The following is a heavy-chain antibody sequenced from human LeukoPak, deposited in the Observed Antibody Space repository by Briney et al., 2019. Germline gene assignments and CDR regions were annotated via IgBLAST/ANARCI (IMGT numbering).Heavy chain of an antibody. Sequence: PSETLSLTCTVSGGSITSTNYYWGWIRQPPGKGLEWIGSINYSGSTYYKPSHKSRVTMSVDTSRNQFSLKVNSLTAADTAVYYCARSVDRAPYFDYWGQGAMLTVSS. CDR2: INYSGST. V-gene: IGHV4-39*01. CDR3: ARSVDRAPYFDY. D-gene: IGHD3-22*01. J-gene: IGHJ4*02. CDR1: GGSITSTNYY.